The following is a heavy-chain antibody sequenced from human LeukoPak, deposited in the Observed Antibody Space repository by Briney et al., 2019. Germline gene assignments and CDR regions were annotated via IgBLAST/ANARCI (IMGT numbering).Heavy chain of an antibody. J-gene: IGHJ4*02. D-gene: IGHD3-3*01. CDR3: ARDFYDFWSGYPYYFDY. CDR1: GFTFSSYW. V-gene: IGHV3-74*01. Sequence: RXSCAASGFTFSSYWMHWVRQAPGKGLVWVSRINSDGSSTSYADSVKGRFTISRDNAKNTLYLQMNSLRAEDTAVYYCARDFYDFWSGYPYYFDYWGQGTLVTVSS. CDR2: INSDGSST.